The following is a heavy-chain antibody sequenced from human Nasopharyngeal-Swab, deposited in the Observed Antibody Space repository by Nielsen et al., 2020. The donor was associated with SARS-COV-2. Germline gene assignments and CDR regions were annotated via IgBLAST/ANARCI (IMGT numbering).Heavy chain of an antibody. CDR2: ISYDGSNK. Sequence: GGSLRLPCAASGFTFSSYAMHWVRQAPGKGLEWVAVISYDGSNKYYADSVKGRFTISRDNSKNTLYLQMNSLRAEDTAVYYCARDLFHSSSWYEDYWGQGTLVTVSS. V-gene: IGHV3-30*04. CDR3: ARDLFHSSSWYEDY. D-gene: IGHD6-13*01. CDR1: GFTFSSYA. J-gene: IGHJ4*02.